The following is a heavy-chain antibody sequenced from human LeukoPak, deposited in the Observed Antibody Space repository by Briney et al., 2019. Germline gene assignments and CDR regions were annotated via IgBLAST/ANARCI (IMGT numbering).Heavy chain of an antibody. CDR2: INPNSGGT. Sequence: GASVNVSCKASGYTFAGYYVHWVRQAPGQGLEWMGWINPNSGGTNYAQKFQGRVTMTRDTSISTAYMELSRLRSDDTAVYYCARVEYSGSSDAFDIWGQGTMVTVSS. V-gene: IGHV1-2*02. D-gene: IGHD1-26*01. J-gene: IGHJ3*02. CDR3: ARVEYSGSSDAFDI. CDR1: GYTFAGYY.